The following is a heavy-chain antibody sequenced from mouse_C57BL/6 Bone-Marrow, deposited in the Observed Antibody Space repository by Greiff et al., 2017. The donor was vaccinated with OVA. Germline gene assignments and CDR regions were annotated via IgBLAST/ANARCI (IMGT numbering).Heavy chain of an antibody. CDR1: GFTFSNYW. V-gene: IGHV6-3*01. Sequence: EVQGVESGGGLVQPGGSMKLSCVASGFTFSNYWMNWVRQSPEKGLEWVAQIRLKSDNYATHYAESVKGRFTISRDDSKSSVYLQMNNLRAEDTGIYYCFPYYSNPWFAYWGQGTLVTVSA. J-gene: IGHJ3*01. D-gene: IGHD2-5*01. CDR2: IRLKSDNYAT. CDR3: FPYYSNPWFAY.